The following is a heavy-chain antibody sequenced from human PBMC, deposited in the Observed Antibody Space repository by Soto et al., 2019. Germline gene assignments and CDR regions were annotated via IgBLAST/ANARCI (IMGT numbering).Heavy chain of an antibody. J-gene: IGHJ4*02. Sequence: GGFLRLSCAASGFIFSNYWMNWVRQAPGKGLEWVAKIKQDGDEKYYVDSVKGRFTISRDNAENSLYLQMNSLRAEDTAVYYCAKDFNYYFDYWGLGTLVTVSS. CDR3: AKDFNYYFDY. D-gene: IGHD3-10*01. CDR2: IKQDGDEK. V-gene: IGHV3-7*04. CDR1: GFIFSNYW.